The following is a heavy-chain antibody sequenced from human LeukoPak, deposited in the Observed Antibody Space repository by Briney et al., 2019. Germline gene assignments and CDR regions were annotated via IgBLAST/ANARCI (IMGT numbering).Heavy chain of an antibody. CDR1: GGSISSGDYY. Sequence: SETLSLTCTVSGGSISSGDYYWSWIRQPLGKGLEWIGYIYYSGSTYYNPSLKSRVTISVDTSKNQFSLKLSSVTAADTAVYYCARYIAAAGYYYYYGMDVWGQGTTVTVSS. V-gene: IGHV4-30-4*01. D-gene: IGHD6-13*01. CDR3: ARYIAAAGYYYYYGMDV. CDR2: IYYSGST. J-gene: IGHJ6*02.